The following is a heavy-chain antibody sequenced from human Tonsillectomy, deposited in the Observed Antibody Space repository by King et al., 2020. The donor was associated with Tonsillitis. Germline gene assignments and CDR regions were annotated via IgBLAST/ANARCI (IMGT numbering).Heavy chain of an antibody. V-gene: IGHV3-30*01. D-gene: IGHD5-12*01. CDR1: GFTFSSYA. J-gene: IGHJ4*02. CDR2: ISYDGSNK. CDR3: ARSGGYEWWSFDY. Sequence: VQLVESGGGVVQPGRSLRLSCAASGFTFSSYAMHWVRQAPGKGLEWVAVISYDGSNKYYADSVKGRFTNSRDNSKNTLYLQMNSLGAEDTAVYFCARSGGYEWWSFDYWGQGTLVTVSS.